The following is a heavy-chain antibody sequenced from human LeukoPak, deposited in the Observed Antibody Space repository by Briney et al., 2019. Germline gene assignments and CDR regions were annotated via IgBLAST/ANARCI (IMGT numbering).Heavy chain of an antibody. D-gene: IGHD2-15*01. Sequence: TSETLSLTCTVSGGSISSYYWSWIRQPPGKGLEWIGYIYYSGSTNYNPSLKSRATISVDTSKNQFSLKLSSVTAADTAVYYCARRCSGGSCYYYFDYWGQGTLVTVSS. V-gene: IGHV4-59*01. CDR2: IYYSGST. CDR1: GGSISSYY. J-gene: IGHJ4*02. CDR3: ARRCSGGSCYYYFDY.